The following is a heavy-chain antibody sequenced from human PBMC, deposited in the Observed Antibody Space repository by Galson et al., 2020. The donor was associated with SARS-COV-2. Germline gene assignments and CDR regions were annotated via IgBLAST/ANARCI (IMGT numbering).Heavy chain of an antibody. Sequence: GGSLRLSCAPSGFTFSTYAMSWVRQAPGKGLEWVSTLSGSGGNTYYAAPVKGRFTNSGDNSKNTRYRQMNILRAEDTAIYYCAKAQERYYDILSGYGYWGQGTLVTVSS. CDR2: LSGSGGNT. V-gene: IGHV3-23*01. D-gene: IGHD3-9*01. J-gene: IGHJ4*02. CDR3: AKAQERYYDILSGYGY. CDR1: GFTFSTYA.